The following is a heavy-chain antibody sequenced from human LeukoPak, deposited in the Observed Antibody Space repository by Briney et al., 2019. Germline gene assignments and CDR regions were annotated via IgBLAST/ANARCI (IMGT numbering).Heavy chain of an antibody. J-gene: IGHJ4*02. CDR1: GFTFSSYS. CDR2: ISSSSSTI. CDR3: ARDLQLYY. V-gene: IGHV3-48*01. D-gene: IGHD5-18*01. Sequence: GGSLRLSCAASGFTFSSYSMNWVRQVPGKGLEWVSYISSSSSTIYYADSVKGRFTISRDNAKNSLYLQMNSLRAEDTAVYYCARDLQLYYWGQGTLVTVSS.